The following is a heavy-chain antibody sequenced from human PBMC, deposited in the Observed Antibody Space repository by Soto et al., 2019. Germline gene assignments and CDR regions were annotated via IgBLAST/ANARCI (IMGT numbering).Heavy chain of an antibody. CDR2: IYYSGST. V-gene: IGHV4-31*03. Sequence: PSETLSLTCTVSGGSISSGGYYWSWIRQHPGKGLEWIGYIYYSGSTYYNPSLRSRVTISVDTSKNQFSLKLSSVTAADTAVCYGARTRSDIVVVPGVRGQLDSWCEGCLVAV. J-gene: IGHJ5*01. CDR3: ARTRSDIVVVPGVRGQLDS. D-gene: IGHD2-2*01. CDR1: GGSISSGGYY.